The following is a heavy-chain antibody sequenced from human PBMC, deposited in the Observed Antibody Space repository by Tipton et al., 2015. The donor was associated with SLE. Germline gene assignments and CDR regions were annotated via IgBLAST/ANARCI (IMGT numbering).Heavy chain of an antibody. CDR3: ARVAAAGRAFDI. V-gene: IGHV4-34*01. D-gene: IGHD6-13*01. CDR1: GGSFSGYY. J-gene: IGHJ3*02. Sequence: TLSLTCAVYGGSFSGYYWSWIRQPPGKGLEWIGEINHSGSTNYNPSLKSRVTISVDTSKNQFSMKLSSVTAADTAVYYCARVAAAGRAFDISGQVTMVTVSS. CDR2: INHSGST.